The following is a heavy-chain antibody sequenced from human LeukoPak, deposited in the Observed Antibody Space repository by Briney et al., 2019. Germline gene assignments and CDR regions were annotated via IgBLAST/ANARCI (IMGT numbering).Heavy chain of an antibody. V-gene: IGHV4-38-2*02. CDR2: IYHSGST. Sequence: SETLSLTCTVSGYSISSAYYWGWIRQPPGKGLEWIGSIYHSGSTYYNPSLKSRVTISVDTSKNQFSLKLSSVTAADTAVYYCARVVAAGIYYFDYWGQGTLVTVSS. J-gene: IGHJ4*02. D-gene: IGHD2-15*01. CDR3: ARVVAAGIYYFDY. CDR1: GYSISSAYY.